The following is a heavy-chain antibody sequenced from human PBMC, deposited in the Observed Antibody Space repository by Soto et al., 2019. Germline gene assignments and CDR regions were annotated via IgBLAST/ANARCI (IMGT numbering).Heavy chain of an antibody. CDR2: ITNSGTTT. CDR3: AKGRSYYYYYGVDV. V-gene: IGHV3-23*01. CDR1: GFTFSSYA. J-gene: IGHJ6*02. D-gene: IGHD1-26*01. Sequence: PGGSLRLSCAASGFTFSSYAVTWVRQAPGKGLEYISAITNSGTTTYYADSVKGRFTISRDNSKNTLYLQMNSLTAEDTAVYYCAKGRSYYYYYGVDVWGQGTTVTVSS.